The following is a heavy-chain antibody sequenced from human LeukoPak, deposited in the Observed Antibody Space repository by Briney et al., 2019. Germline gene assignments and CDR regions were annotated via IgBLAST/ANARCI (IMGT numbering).Heavy chain of an antibody. CDR3: ARLSDYYDSSGYYYVY. J-gene: IGHJ4*02. V-gene: IGHV5-51*01. Sequence: GESLKISFKGSGYRFYSYWIAWVRQMPGKGLEWMWIIYPGDSDSRYSPSFQGQVTFSADNSISTAFLQWSSLKASDTGIYYCARLSDYYDSSGYYYVYWGQGTLVTVSS. CDR2: IYPGDSDS. CDR1: GYRFYSYW. D-gene: IGHD3-22*01.